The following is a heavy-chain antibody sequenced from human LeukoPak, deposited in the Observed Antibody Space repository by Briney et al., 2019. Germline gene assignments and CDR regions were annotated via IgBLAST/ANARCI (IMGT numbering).Heavy chain of an antibody. V-gene: IGHV4-39*07. J-gene: IGHJ3*02. Sequence: PSETLSLTCTVSGGSISSSSYYWGWIRQPPGKGLEWIGSIYYSGSTYYNPSLKSRVTISVDTSKNQFSLKLSSVTAADTAVYYCASTRDSSGYYYPGGLSVAFDIWGQGTMVTVSS. D-gene: IGHD3-22*01. CDR3: ASTRDSSGYYYPGGLSVAFDI. CDR1: GGSISSSSYY. CDR2: IYYSGST.